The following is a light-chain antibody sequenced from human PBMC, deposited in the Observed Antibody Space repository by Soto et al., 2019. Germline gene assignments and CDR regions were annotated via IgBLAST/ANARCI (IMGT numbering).Light chain of an antibody. CDR3: ISYTGSSTSYV. Sequence: LTQPASVSGSPGQSITISCSGTSSDVGSYNHVAWYQQFPGKTPKLIIYEVTYRPSGVSHRFSASKSGNTASLTISGLQAEDEADYYCISYTGSSTSYVFGTGTKVTVL. J-gene: IGLJ1*01. CDR1: SSDVGSYNH. CDR2: EVT. V-gene: IGLV2-14*01.